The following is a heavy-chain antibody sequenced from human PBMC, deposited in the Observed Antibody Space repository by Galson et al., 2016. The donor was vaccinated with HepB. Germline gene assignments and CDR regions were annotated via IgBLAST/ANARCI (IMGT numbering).Heavy chain of an antibody. CDR1: GYTFTEYY. V-gene: IGHV5-51*01. Sequence: QSGAEVKQPGESLRISCQGSGYTFTEYYIGWVRQMPGKGLEWMGIIYPGDADVKYSPSVQGQVTISADNSISTAYLEWSSLQASDTAMYYCARRLPRAPRQFDYWGQGTPVTVSS. CDR3: ARRLPRAPRQFDY. J-gene: IGHJ4*02. CDR2: IYPGDADV. D-gene: IGHD2-2*01.